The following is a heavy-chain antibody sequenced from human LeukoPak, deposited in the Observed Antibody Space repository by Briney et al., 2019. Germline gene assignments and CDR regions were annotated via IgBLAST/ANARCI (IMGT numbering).Heavy chain of an antibody. CDR2: IYTSGST. J-gene: IGHJ3*02. D-gene: IGHD1-26*01. Sequence: PSETLSLTCTVSGGSISSGSYYWSWIRQPAGKGLEGFGRIYTSGSTNYNPSLKSRVTISVDTSKNQFSLKLSSVTAADTAVYYCAREAGELLGAFDIWGQGTMVTVSS. V-gene: IGHV4-61*02. CDR1: GGSISSGSYY. CDR3: AREAGELLGAFDI.